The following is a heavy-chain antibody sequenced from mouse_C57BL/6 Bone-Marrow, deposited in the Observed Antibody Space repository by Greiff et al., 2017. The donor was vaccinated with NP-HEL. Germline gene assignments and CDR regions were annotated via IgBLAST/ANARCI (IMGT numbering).Heavy chain of an antibody. CDR3: ARGAYYYGSSLYYFDY. J-gene: IGHJ2*01. CDR2: IDPSDSYT. Sequence: VQLQQPGAELVKPGASVKLSCKASGYTFTSYWMQWVKQRPGQGLEWIGEIDPSDSYTNYNQKFKGKATLTVDTSSSTAYMQLSSLTSEDSAVYYCARGAYYYGSSLYYFDYWGQGTTLTVSS. CDR1: GYTFTSYW. D-gene: IGHD1-1*01. V-gene: IGHV1-50*01.